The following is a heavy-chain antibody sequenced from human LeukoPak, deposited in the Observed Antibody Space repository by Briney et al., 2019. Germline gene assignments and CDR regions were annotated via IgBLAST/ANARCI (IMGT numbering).Heavy chain of an antibody. CDR3: ARQAGYSYGLFDY. D-gene: IGHD5-18*01. V-gene: IGHV4-4*02. CDR2: IYHSGST. Sequence: KASETLSLTCAVSGGSISSSNWWSWVRPPPGKELEWIGEIYHSGSTNYNPSLKSRVTISVDTSKNQFSLKLSSVTAADTAVYYCARQAGYSYGLFDYWGQGTLVTVSS. J-gene: IGHJ4*02. CDR1: GGSISSSNW.